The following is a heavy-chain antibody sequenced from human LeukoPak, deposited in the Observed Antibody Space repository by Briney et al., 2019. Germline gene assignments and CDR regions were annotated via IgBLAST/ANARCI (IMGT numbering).Heavy chain of an antibody. CDR3: ATPTTRAADY. CDR2: KRYDGSKK. V-gene: IGHV3-30*02. CDR1: GFTFSSYG. Sequence: GGXLRLSCAASGFTFSSYGMQWGGQAPGKGREGGAVKRYDGSKKKYAEAVKGRFTISRDNSKKRLYVQMNSLRAEDTAVYYCATPTTRAADYWGQGTLVTVSS. D-gene: IGHD6-25*01. J-gene: IGHJ4*02.